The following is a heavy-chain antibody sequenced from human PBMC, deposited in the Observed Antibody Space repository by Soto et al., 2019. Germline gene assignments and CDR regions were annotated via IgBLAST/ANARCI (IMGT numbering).Heavy chain of an antibody. J-gene: IGHJ5*02. CDR1: GYTFFTYD. V-gene: IGHV1-18*01. Sequence: QVHLVQSGVEVKTTGASVKVSCQASGYTFFTYDISWVRQAPGQGLEWMGWISTYSGDTKYAKKLQGRVTITTDTSPTPAYLELRSLRSDGTDVYYCARHHVPTITGKWFDPWGQGTLVIVS. CDR2: ISTYSGDT. D-gene: IGHD3-9*01. CDR3: ARHHVPTITGKWFDP.